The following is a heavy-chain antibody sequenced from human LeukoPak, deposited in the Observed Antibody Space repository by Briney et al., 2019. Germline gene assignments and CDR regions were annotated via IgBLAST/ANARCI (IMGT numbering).Heavy chain of an antibody. D-gene: IGHD3-10*01. CDR3: ARRPLNYPLDY. CDR2: INHSGST. V-gene: IGHV4-38-2*02. J-gene: IGHJ4*02. Sequence: SETLSLTCTVSGYSISSGYYWSWIRQPPGKGLEWIGEINHSGSTNYNPSLKSRVTISVDTSKNQFSLKLSSVTAADTAVYYCARRPLNYPLDYWGQGTLVTVSS. CDR1: GYSISSGYY.